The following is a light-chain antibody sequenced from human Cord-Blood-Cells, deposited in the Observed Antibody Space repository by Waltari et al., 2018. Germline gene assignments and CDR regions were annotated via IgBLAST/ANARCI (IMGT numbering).Light chain of an antibody. CDR1: SSDVGGYNY. CDR2: DVS. CDR3: SSYTSSSRV. Sequence: QSALTQPASVSGSPGQSITISCTGTSSDVGGYNYVSWYQQPPGKAPTLMIYDVSNRPSGVSNRFSGSKSGNTASLTISGLQAEDEADYYCSSYTSSSRVFGGGTKLTVL. J-gene: IGLJ2*01. V-gene: IGLV2-14*01.